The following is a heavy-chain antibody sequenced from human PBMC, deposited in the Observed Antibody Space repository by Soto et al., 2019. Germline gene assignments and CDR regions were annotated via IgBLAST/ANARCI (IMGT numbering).Heavy chain of an antibody. CDR3: ARNGLLWFGEFPLLDY. V-gene: IGHV4-59*08. J-gene: IGHJ4*02. Sequence: SETLSLTCTVSGGSISSYYWSWIRQPPGKGLEWIGYIYYSGSHTYNPSLKRRVTISVDTSKNQFTLKLSSGTAADTAVYYWARNGLLWFGEFPLLDYWGQGTLVTVSS. CDR2: IYYSGSH. D-gene: IGHD3-10*01. CDR1: GGSISSYY.